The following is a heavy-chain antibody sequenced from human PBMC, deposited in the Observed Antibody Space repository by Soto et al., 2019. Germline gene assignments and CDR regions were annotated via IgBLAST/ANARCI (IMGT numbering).Heavy chain of an antibody. CDR3: ARSPLSYDCVRQTWREVGDSFDV. Sequence: PSETLSLTCAIYNSSLGAFHWTWIRQPPGKGLEWIGELIHGGSTNYNPSLKSRVTFSLDTSKSQFSLRVMSVTAADTAVYYCARSPLSYDCVRQTWREVGDSFDVWGRGTSVTVSS. D-gene: IGHD3-10*02. CDR1: NSSLGAFH. J-gene: IGHJ3*01. V-gene: IGHV4-34*12. CDR2: LIHGGST.